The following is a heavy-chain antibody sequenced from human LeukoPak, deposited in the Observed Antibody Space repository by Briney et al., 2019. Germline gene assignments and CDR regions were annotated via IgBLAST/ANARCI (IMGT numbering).Heavy chain of an antibody. Sequence: EASVKVSCKASGFTFTSSAMQWVRQARGQRLEWIGWIVVDNGNTNYAQKFQERVTITRDMSTNTAYMELSSLRSDDTAVYYCAVMGTAMITGFDFWGQGTVVTVSP. CDR1: GFTFTSSA. CDR3: AVMGTAMITGFDF. CDR2: IVVDNGNT. D-gene: IGHD5-18*01. V-gene: IGHV1-58*02. J-gene: IGHJ4*02.